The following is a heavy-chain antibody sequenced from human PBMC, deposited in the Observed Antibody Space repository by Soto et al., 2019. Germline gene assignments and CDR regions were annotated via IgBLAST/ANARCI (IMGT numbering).Heavy chain of an antibody. CDR1: GASTSNYH. CDR3: ALRGDNYGRPFDF. D-gene: IGHD5-18*01. Sequence: SETLSLTCSVSGASTSNYHYSWIRQSPGKGLEWIGYVYHRGTTYYTPSLKSRVNMSVDTSTNEFYLNLKSVTAADTAVYYCALRGDNYGRPFDFWGQGTLVTVSS. J-gene: IGHJ4*02. CDR2: VYHRGTT. V-gene: IGHV4-59*01.